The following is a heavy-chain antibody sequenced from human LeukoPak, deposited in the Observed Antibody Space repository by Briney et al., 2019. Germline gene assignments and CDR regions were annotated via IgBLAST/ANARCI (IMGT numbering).Heavy chain of an antibody. Sequence: GGSLRLSCAASGLTFSSYAMSWVRQAPGKGLEWVSTISGSGGSTYYADSVKGRSTISRDNSKNTLYLQMNSLRAEDTAVYYCAKHIAVTGYYYGVDVWGQGTTVTVSS. J-gene: IGHJ6*02. CDR3: AKHIAVTGYYYGVDV. CDR1: GLTFSSYA. CDR2: ISGSGGST. D-gene: IGHD4-17*01. V-gene: IGHV3-23*01.